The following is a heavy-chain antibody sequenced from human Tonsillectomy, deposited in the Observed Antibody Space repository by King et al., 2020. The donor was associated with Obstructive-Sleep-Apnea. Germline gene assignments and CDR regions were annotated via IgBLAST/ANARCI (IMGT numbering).Heavy chain of an antibody. J-gene: IGHJ5*02. CDR2: ISYDGSNK. CDR3: AGGPRWQLVPNWFDP. V-gene: IGHV3-30-3*01. D-gene: IGHD6-13*01. CDR1: GFTFSSYA. Sequence: VQLVESGGGVVQPGRSLRLSCAASGFTFSSYAMHWVRQAPGKGLEWVAVISYDGSNKYYADSVKGRFTISRDNSKNTLYLQMNSLRAEATAVYYCAGGPRWQLVPNWFDPWGQGTLVTVSS.